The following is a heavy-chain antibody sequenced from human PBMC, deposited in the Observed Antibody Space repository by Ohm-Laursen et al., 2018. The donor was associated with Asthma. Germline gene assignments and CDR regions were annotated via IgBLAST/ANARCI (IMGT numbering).Heavy chain of an antibody. D-gene: IGHD3-10*01. CDR1: GYTFAGYY. CDR3: ARVTMVQGPGYYYYYGMDV. V-gene: IGHV1-8*02. Sequence: GASVKVSCKASGYTFAGYYMHWVRQAPGQGLEWMGWMNPNSGNTGYAQKFQGRVTMTRNTSISTAYMELSSLRSEDTAVYYCARVTMVQGPGYYYYYGMDVWGQGTTVTVSS. J-gene: IGHJ6*02. CDR2: MNPNSGNT.